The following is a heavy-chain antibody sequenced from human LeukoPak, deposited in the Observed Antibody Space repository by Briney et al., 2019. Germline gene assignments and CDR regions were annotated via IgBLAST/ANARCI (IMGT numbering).Heavy chain of an antibody. V-gene: IGHV3-30*18. CDR1: GFTFSDYG. J-gene: IGHJ4*02. D-gene: IGHD3-10*01. CDR3: AKDRDRGVMIPGDFDY. Sequence: PGGSLRLSCAASGFTFSDYGMHWVRQAPGKGLEWVALISYDGINKYYADSVKARFTISRDNSKNTLYLQMNSLRAEDTVVYYCAKDRDRGVMIPGDFDYWGQGTLVTVSS. CDR2: ISYDGINK.